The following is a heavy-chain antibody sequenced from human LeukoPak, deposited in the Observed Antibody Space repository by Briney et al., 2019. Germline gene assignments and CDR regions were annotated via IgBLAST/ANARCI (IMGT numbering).Heavy chain of an antibody. Sequence: PGGSLRLPCAASGFTFRNHWMHWVPPAPGKGLEWVSRINSDGISTTYADSVKGRFTISRDNAKYTLFLQMNSLRAEDTAVYYCVYSGIFPFDYWGQGTLVTVSS. CDR3: VYSGIFPFDY. V-gene: IGHV3-74*01. CDR2: INSDGIST. J-gene: IGHJ4*02. D-gene: IGHD1-26*01. CDR1: GFTFRNHW.